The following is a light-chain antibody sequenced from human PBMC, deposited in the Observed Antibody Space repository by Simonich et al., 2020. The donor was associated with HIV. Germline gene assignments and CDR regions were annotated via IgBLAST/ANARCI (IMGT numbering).Light chain of an antibody. CDR2: AAS. Sequence: IQLTQSPSFLSASVGDRVTITCRASQGISSYLAWYQQKPGKAPKLLIYAASTLQSGVPSRFSGSGSGTEFTLTISSLQPEDFATYYCQQYNSYWTFGQGTKVEIK. CDR1: QGISSY. CDR3: QQYNSYWT. J-gene: IGKJ1*01. V-gene: IGKV1-9*01.